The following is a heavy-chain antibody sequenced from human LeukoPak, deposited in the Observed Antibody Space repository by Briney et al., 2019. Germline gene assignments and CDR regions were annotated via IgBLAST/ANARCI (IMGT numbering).Heavy chain of an antibody. J-gene: IGHJ4*02. CDR1: GGSISSSSYY. D-gene: IGHD3-3*01. V-gene: IGHV4-39*01. CDR3: ARQLRFLEWSSTQNYFDY. Sequence: SETLSLTCTVSGGSISSSSYYWGWIRQPPGKGLEWIGSIYYSGSTYYNPSLMSRVTISVDTSKNQFSLKLSSVTAADTAVYYCARQLRFLEWSSTQNYFDYWGQGALVTVSS. CDR2: IYYSGST.